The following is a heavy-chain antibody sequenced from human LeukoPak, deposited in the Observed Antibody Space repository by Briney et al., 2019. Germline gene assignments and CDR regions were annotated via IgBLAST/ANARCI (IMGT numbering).Heavy chain of an antibody. V-gene: IGHV1-69*06. CDR1: GYTFTGYY. CDR2: IIPIFGTA. J-gene: IGHJ4*02. Sequence: GASVKVSCRASGYTFTGYYLHWVRQAPGQGLEWMGGIIPIFGTANYAQKFQGRVTITADKSTSTAYMELSSLRSEDTAVYYCARIEYSSSSWGQGTLVTVSS. D-gene: IGHD6-6*01. CDR3: ARIEYSSSS.